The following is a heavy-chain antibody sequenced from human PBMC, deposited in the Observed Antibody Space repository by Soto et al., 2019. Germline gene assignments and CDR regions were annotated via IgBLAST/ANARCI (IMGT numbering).Heavy chain of an antibody. CDR2: ITPMFGTA. J-gene: IGHJ2*01. CDR3: AQTLGLAVAGPGRFDL. V-gene: IGHV1-69*12. CDR1: GCTFSRYA. Sequence: QVQLVQSGAEVKKYGSSVKVSCKASGCTFSRYAISWVRQAPGQGLEWMGGITPMFGTANYAQRFQGRVTTTADESTSTAYMQLSSLRSDDTAVYYCAQTLGLAVAGPGRFDLWGRGTPVTVSS. D-gene: IGHD6-19*01.